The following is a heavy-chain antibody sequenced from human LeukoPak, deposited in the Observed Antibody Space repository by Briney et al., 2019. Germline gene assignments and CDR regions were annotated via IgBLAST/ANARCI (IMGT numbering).Heavy chain of an antibody. CDR3: ARDPTTHLLLWFGGLPDY. D-gene: IGHD3-10*01. CDR1: GFTFSSYA. CDR2: ISYDGSNK. V-gene: IGHV3-30-3*01. Sequence: GGSLRLSCAASGFTFSSYAMHWVRQAPGKGLEWVAVISYDGSNKYYADSVKGRFTISRDNSKNTLYLQMNSLRAEDTAVYYCARDPTTHLLLWFGGLPDYWGQGTLVTVSS. J-gene: IGHJ4*02.